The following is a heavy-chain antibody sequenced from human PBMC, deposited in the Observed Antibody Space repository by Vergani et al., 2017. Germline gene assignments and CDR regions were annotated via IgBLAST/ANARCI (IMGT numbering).Heavy chain of an antibody. D-gene: IGHD3-22*01. Sequence: EVQLVESGGGLVPPGRSLRLSCAASGFSFSSYAMTWVRQAPGKGLEWVSAISARYPSTYYADSVKGRFTISRDNSKNMLYLQMNSLRAEDTAVYYCARLSYDTTPYLQGGYDCWGQGTLVSVSS. J-gene: IGHJ4*02. CDR2: ISARYPST. CDR1: GFSFSSYA. CDR3: ARLSYDTTPYLQGGYDC. V-gene: IGHV3-23*04.